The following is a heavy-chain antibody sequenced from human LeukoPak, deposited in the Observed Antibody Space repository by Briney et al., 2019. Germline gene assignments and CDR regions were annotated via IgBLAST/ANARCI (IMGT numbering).Heavy chain of an antibody. CDR3: ARMGGEEQWLVR. Sequence: SETLSFTCTVSGGSISSYYWSWIRQPPGKGLEWIGYIYYSGSTNYNPSPKSRVTISVDTSKNQFSLKLSSVTAADTAVYYCARMGGEEQWLVRWGQGTLVTVSS. D-gene: IGHD6-19*01. V-gene: IGHV4-59*08. CDR1: GGSISSYY. J-gene: IGHJ4*02. CDR2: IYYSGST.